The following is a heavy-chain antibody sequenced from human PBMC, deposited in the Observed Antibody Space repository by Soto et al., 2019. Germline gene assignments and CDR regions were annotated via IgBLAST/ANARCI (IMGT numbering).Heavy chain of an antibody. CDR2: ISGSGGST. CDR1: GFTFSSYA. Sequence: EVQLLESGGGLVQPGGSLRLSCAASGFTFSSYAMSWVRHAPGKGLEWVSAISGSGGSTYYADSVKGRFTISRDNSKNTLYLQMNSLRAEDTAVYYCAKSVVVVPADPGGYYYGMDVWGQGTTVTVSS. CDR3: AKSVVVVPADPGGYYYGMDV. J-gene: IGHJ6*02. D-gene: IGHD2-2*01. V-gene: IGHV3-23*01.